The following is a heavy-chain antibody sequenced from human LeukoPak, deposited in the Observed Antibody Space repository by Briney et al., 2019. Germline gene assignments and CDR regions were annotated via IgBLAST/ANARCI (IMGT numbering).Heavy chain of an antibody. CDR1: GFTFSTYW. CDR3: AGGISATGGG. D-gene: IGHD6-13*01. Sequence: PGGSLRLSCAASGFTFSTYWMHWVRQVPGKGLVWVSRINSDGSITTYADSVKGRFTISRDNAKNTLYLQMNSLRVEDTAVYYCAGGISATGGGWGQGTMVTVS. J-gene: IGHJ3*01. V-gene: IGHV3-74*01. CDR2: INSDGSIT.